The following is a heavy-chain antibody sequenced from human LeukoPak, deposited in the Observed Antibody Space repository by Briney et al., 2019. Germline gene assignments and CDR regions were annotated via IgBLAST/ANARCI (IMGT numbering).Heavy chain of an antibody. Sequence: ASVKVSCKASGYTFTDYYIHWVRQAPGQRLEWMGRINSNSGDTNYAQKFQGRVTMTRDTSINTAYMELSKLRSDDTAVYYCARLIRRTAVVDLDYWGQGTLITVSS. D-gene: IGHD2-15*01. CDR3: ARLIRRTAVVDLDY. CDR1: GYTFTDYY. J-gene: IGHJ4*02. V-gene: IGHV1-2*06. CDR2: INSNSGDT.